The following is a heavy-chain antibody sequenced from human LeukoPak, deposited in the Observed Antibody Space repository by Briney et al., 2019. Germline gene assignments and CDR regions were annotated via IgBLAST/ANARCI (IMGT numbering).Heavy chain of an antibody. V-gene: IGHV1-2*02. D-gene: IGHD2-2*01. J-gene: IGHJ4*02. Sequence: ASVKVSCKASGYTFSGYYLNWVRQAPGQRLEWMGWINPDSGGTNYAQKFQGRVTVTRDTSISTAYMELSRLRSDDTAVYYCARDLGCSRTSCYYASDYWGQGTLLTVSS. CDR2: INPDSGGT. CDR1: GYTFSGYY. CDR3: ARDLGCSRTSCYYASDY.